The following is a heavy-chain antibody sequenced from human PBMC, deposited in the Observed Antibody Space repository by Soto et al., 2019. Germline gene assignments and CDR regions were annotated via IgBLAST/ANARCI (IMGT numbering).Heavy chain of an antibody. J-gene: IGHJ5*02. D-gene: IGHD4-17*01. CDR2: INHSGST. Sequence: SETLSLTCAVYGGSFSGYYWSWIRQPPGKGLEWIGEINHSGSTNYNPSLKSRVTISVDTSKNQFSLKLRSVTAADTAVYYCDRETYGDYVGYFDPWGQGIQVTVSS. CDR1: GGSFSGYY. V-gene: IGHV4-34*01. CDR3: DRETYGDYVGYFDP.